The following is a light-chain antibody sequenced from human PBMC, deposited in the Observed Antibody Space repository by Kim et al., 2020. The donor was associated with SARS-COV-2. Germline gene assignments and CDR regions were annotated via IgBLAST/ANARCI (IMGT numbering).Light chain of an antibody. CDR3: QSYDTSRRGWL. CDR2: END. V-gene: IGLV1-40*01. Sequence: QRVTISCTGTTSNIEAGYDVHWYQQVPGRGPKLLIFENDKRPSGVPDRFSGSKSGNSASLVITGLQADDESDYYCQSYDTSRRGWLFGGGTQLTVL. CDR1: TSNIEAGYD. J-gene: IGLJ3*02.